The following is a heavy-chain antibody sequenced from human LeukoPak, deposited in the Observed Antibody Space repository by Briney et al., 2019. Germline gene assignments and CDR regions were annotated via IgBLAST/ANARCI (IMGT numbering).Heavy chain of an antibody. D-gene: IGHD1-7*01. CDR2: IYYSGST. Sequence: SETLSLTCTVSGGSISSYYWSWIRQPPGKGLEWIGYIYYSGSTNYNPSLKSRVTISVDTSENQFSLKLSSVTAADTAVYYCARVGTIDYYYGMDVWGQGTTVTVSS. J-gene: IGHJ6*02. CDR3: ARVGTIDYYYGMDV. CDR1: GGSISSYY. V-gene: IGHV4-59*01.